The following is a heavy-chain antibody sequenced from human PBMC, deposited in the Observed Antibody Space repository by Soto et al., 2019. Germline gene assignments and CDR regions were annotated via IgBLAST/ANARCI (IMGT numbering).Heavy chain of an antibody. J-gene: IGHJ5*02. CDR2: MKKDGSQK. Sequence: GGSLRLSCVASGFTFSNYWMSWVRQAPGKGLEWVANMKKDGSQKYYVDSVKGRFTISRDNARNSLYLQMNSLRVEDTAVYYCARDWFDAWGQGTLVTVS. CDR3: ARDWFDA. CDR1: GFTFSNYW. V-gene: IGHV3-7*01.